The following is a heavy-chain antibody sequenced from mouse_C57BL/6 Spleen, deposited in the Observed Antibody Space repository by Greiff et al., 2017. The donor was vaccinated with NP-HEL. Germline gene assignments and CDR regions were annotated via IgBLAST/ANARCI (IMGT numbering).Heavy chain of an antibody. D-gene: IGHD2-3*01. J-gene: IGHJ4*01. CDR2: INPSSGYT. Sequence: QVQLKQSGAELAKPGASVKLSCKASGYTFTSYWMHWVKQRPGQGLEWIGYINPSSGYTKYNQKFKDKATLTADKSSSTAYMQLSSLTYEDSAVYDCARYRDDYFYYAMDYWGQGTSVTVSS. V-gene: IGHV1-7*01. CDR3: ARYRDDYFYYAMDY. CDR1: GYTFTSYW.